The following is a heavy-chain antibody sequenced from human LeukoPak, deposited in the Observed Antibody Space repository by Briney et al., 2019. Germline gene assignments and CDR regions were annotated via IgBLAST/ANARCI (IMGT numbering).Heavy chain of an antibody. V-gene: IGHV3-64D*09. Sequence: GGSLRLSCSASGFTFSSYAMHWVGQAPGKALEYVSAISRNGDSPYSAPPVKGSFTISSDNSTNTLYPQMSSLRGEDTAVYYCVKFRWEVRPVDYYYGMDVWGQGTTVTVSS. J-gene: IGHJ6*02. CDR2: ISRNGDSP. D-gene: IGHD1-26*01. CDR1: GFTFSSYA. CDR3: VKFRWEVRPVDYYYGMDV.